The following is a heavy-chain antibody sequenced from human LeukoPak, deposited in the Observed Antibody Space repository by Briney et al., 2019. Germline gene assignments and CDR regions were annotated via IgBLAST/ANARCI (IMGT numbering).Heavy chain of an antibody. CDR1: GGSVSSYY. Sequence: SDTLSLTCTVSGGSVSSYYWRWIRQPAGKGLGWIGRIYSSGSTNYNPSLRSRVTMSVDTSKNQFSLKLSSVTAADTAVYFCAGDHCARTSCYIADAFDIWREGTMVTVSS. CDR3: AGDHCARTSCYIADAFDI. CDR2: IYSSGST. V-gene: IGHV4-4*07. D-gene: IGHD2-2*02. J-gene: IGHJ3*02.